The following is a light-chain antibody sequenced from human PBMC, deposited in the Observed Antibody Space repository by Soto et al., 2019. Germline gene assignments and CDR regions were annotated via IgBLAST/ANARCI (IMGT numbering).Light chain of an antibody. Sequence: EIVLTQSPGTLSMSPGERATLSCRTSQSVVNTYLAWYQQKPGQAPRLLIYHTSSRATGILDRFSGSGSVTDFTLTISRLEPEDFAVYYCQQYVSSPPGYTFGQGTKLEIK. V-gene: IGKV3-20*01. CDR3: QQYVSSPPGYT. CDR2: HTS. CDR1: QSVVNTY. J-gene: IGKJ2*01.